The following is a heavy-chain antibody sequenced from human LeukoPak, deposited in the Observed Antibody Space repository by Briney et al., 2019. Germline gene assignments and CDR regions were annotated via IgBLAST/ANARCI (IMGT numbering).Heavy chain of an antibody. J-gene: IGHJ4*02. D-gene: IGHD2-15*01. V-gene: IGHV3-23*01. CDR1: GFTFSSYV. CDR3: ATRYCSGGRCYAGY. Sequence: GGSLRLSCAASGFTFSSYVMSWVRQAPGKGLEWVSTISDRGGSTLYADSVKGRFTVSRDNSKNTLYLQMNSLRAEDTAVYYCATRYCSGGRCYAGYWGQGTLVTVSS. CDR2: ISDRGGST.